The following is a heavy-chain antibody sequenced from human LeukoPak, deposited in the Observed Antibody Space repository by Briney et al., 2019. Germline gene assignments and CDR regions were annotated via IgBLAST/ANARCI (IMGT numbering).Heavy chain of an antibody. V-gene: IGHV1-69*02. CDR3: GRVRAGTPSYYYYVMDF. D-gene: IGHD1-1*01. Sequence: ASVKVSCKASGGTFSSYTISWVRQAPGQGLEWMGRIIPILGIANYAQKFQGRVTITADKSTSTAYMELSSLRSEDTAVYYCGRVRAGTPSYYYYVMDFWGQGTTVTVSS. CDR2: IIPILGIA. J-gene: IGHJ6*02. CDR1: GGTFSSYT.